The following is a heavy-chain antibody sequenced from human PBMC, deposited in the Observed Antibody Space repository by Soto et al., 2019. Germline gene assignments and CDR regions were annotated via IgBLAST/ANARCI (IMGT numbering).Heavy chain of an antibody. Sequence: PVGSRRRSCSSSVFTFIRHCIHLVLQAAVNGLEWLTIISYDLIQKFYTESVKGRFTITRDNSKNMVFLQMNSLRAEDKAVYYCAKDAWHEVTATDGFDLWGKGTMVNVSS. J-gene: IGHJ3*01. CDR3: AKDAWHEVTATDGFDL. CDR2: ISYDLIQK. CDR1: VFTFIRHC. V-gene: IGHV3-30*18. D-gene: IGHD4-4*01.